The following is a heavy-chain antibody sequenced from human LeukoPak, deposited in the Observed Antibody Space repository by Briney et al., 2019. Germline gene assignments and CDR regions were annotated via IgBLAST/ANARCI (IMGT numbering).Heavy chain of an antibody. D-gene: IGHD5-12*01. V-gene: IGHV3-7*01. CDR3: VRDGGVSGYDLLDY. CDR1: GFIFSNYW. CDR2: INQDGSKE. Sequence: GGSLRLSCTASGFIFSNYWMTWVRQAPGRGLEWVAQINQDGSKEYYIDSGTARFSISRDNARSSLSLQMNSLRAEDTAVYYCVRDGGVSGYDLLDYWGQGTLVTVSS. J-gene: IGHJ4*02.